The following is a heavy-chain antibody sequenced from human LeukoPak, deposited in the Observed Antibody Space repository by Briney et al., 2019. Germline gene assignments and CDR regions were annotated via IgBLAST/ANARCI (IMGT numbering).Heavy chain of an antibody. D-gene: IGHD3-9*01. CDR2: ISGSGGST. CDR1: GFTFSSYA. Sequence: PGGSLRLSCAASGFTFSSYAMSWVRQAPGKGLEWVSAISGSGGSTYYADSVKGRFTISRDNSKNTLYLQMNSLRAEDKAIYYCAKGGAYDILTGYYRVAWGRYFGYWGQGTLVTVSS. V-gene: IGHV3-23*01. J-gene: IGHJ4*02. CDR3: AKGGAYDILTGYYRVAWGRYFGY.